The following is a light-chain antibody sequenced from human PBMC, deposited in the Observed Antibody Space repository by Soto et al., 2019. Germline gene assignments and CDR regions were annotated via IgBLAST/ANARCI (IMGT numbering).Light chain of an antibody. Sequence: DIQMTQSPSSLSASVGDRVTITCRASQSISSDLNWYQQKPGKAPKLLIYAASSLQSGVPSRFSGSGSGTDFTLTIRSLQPEDFATYYCHQSYSTLMTFGQGTRLEIK. J-gene: IGKJ5*01. V-gene: IGKV1-39*01. CDR2: AAS. CDR3: HQSYSTLMT. CDR1: QSISSD.